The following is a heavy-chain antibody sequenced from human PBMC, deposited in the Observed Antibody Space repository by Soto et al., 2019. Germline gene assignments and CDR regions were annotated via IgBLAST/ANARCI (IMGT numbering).Heavy chain of an antibody. V-gene: IGHV4-61*01. CDR1: VGSVSSDNYY. CDR2: IYHSGSS. Sequence: PSETLSLTCSVSVGSVSSDNYYWSLIRQPPGKGLEWIGYIYHSGSSYYSPSLRSRVTMSLDTYKDQLYLRLRSVTDADTDVYYCARVLYSYGAGTWYFDIWGRATLVTVSS. CDR3: ARVLYSYGAGTWYFDI. J-gene: IGHJ2*01. D-gene: IGHD3-10*01.